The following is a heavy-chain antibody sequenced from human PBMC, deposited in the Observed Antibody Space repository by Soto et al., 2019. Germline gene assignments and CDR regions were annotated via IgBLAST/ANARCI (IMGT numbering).Heavy chain of an antibody. CDR1: GGSISSYY. CDR3: ARVPVVVAAMKEYYFDY. CDR2: IYYSGST. J-gene: IGHJ4*02. V-gene: IGHV4-59*01. Sequence: SETLSLTCTVSGGSISSYYWSWIRQPPGKGLEWIGYIYYSGSTNYNPSLKSRVTISVDTSKNQFSLKLSYVTAADTAVYYCARVPVVVAAMKEYYFDYWGQGTMVTVSS. D-gene: IGHD2-15*01.